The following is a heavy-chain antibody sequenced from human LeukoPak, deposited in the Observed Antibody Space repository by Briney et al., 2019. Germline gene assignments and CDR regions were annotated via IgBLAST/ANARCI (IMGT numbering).Heavy chain of an antibody. J-gene: IGHJ4*02. D-gene: IGHD2-2*01. V-gene: IGHV3-23*01. CDR2: ICGSGGRT. CDR1: GFTFSSYG. CDR3: AKDPREYQLLALQAVDY. Sequence: GGTLRLSCAASGFTFSSYGMSWVRQAPGKGREWVSAICGSGGRTYYADSVKGRFTISRDNSKNTLYLQSNSLRAEDTAVYYCAKDPREYQLLALQAVDYWGQGTLVTVSS.